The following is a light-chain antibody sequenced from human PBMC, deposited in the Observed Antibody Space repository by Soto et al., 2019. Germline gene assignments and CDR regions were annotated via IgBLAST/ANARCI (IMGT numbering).Light chain of an antibody. CDR1: QSVLSSSNNKNY. J-gene: IGKJ1*01. CDR2: WAS. Sequence: DFVMTQSPDSLAVSLGERATINCKASQSVLSSSNNKNYLAWYQQKPGQPPKLLIYWASTRESGVPDRFSVSGSGTDFTLTISSLQAEDVAVYYCQQYYGPPQTFGQGTKVEIK. V-gene: IGKV4-1*01. CDR3: QQYYGPPQT.